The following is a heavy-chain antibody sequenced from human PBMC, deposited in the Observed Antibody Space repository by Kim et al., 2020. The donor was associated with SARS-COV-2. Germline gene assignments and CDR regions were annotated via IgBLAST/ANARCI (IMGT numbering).Heavy chain of an antibody. D-gene: IGHD3-10*01. J-gene: IGHJ6*02. CDR2: IWYDGSNK. Sequence: GGSLRLSCAASGFTFSSYGMHWVRQAPGKGLEWVAVIWYDGSNKYYADSVKGRFTISRDNSKNTLYLQMNSLRAEDTAVYYCARDPLGSGSSLYYYGMDVWGQGTTVTVSS. CDR3: ARDPLGSGSSLYYYGMDV. V-gene: IGHV3-33*01. CDR1: GFTFSSYG.